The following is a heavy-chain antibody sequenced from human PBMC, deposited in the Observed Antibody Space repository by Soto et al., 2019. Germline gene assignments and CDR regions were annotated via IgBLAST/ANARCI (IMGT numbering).Heavy chain of an antibody. CDR2: IIPIFGTA. Sequence: SVKVSCKASGGTFSSYAISWVRQAPGQGLEWMGGIIPIFGTANYAQKFQGRVTITADESTSTAYMELSSLRSEDTAVYYCASRQVTAALYYYYYYGMDVWGQGTTVTVSS. CDR1: GGTFSSYA. J-gene: IGHJ6*02. V-gene: IGHV1-69*13. CDR3: ASRQVTAALYYYYYYGMDV. D-gene: IGHD2-2*01.